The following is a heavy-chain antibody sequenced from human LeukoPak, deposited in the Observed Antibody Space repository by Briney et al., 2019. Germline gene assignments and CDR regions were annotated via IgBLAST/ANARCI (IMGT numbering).Heavy chain of an antibody. V-gene: IGHV3-33*01. CDR3: ARDLWPYYYDSSGYYSDY. D-gene: IGHD3-22*01. Sequence: GGSLRLSCAASGFTFSSYGMHWVRQAPGKGLEWVAVIWYDGSNKYYADSVKGRFTISRDNSKNTLYLQMNSLRAEDTAVYYCARDLWPYYYDSSGYYSDYWGQGTLVTVSS. J-gene: IGHJ4*02. CDR1: GFTFSSYG. CDR2: IWYDGSNK.